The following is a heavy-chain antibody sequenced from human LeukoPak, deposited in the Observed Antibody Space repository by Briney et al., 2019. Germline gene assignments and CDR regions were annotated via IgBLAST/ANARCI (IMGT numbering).Heavy chain of an antibody. J-gene: IGHJ5*02. CDR1: GGSISSYY. V-gene: IGHV4-4*07. D-gene: IGHD3-10*01. CDR2: IYTSGST. CDR3: ARGRWLGEFFDP. Sequence: ETLSLTCTVSGGSISSYYWSWIRQPAGKGLEWIGRIYTSGSTNYNPSLKSRVTMSVDASRNQFSLKLSSVTAADTAVYYCARGRWLGEFFDPWGQGTLVTVSS.